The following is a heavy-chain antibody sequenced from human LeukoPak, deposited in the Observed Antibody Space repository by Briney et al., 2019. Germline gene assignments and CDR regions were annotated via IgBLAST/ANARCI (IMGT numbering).Heavy chain of an antibody. D-gene: IGHD1-26*01. CDR2: ISGYNDDT. V-gene: IGHV1-18*01. CDR3: ARDHGFSGGSYFDTFDI. CDR1: GYIFTTYG. J-gene: IGHJ3*02. Sequence: ASVTVSCKASGYIFTTYGISWVRQAPGQGLEWMGWISGYNDDTNYAQKLQGRVTITTDTSTSTAYMELRSLTSDDTAVYYCARDHGFSGGSYFDTFDIWSRGTMVTVSS.